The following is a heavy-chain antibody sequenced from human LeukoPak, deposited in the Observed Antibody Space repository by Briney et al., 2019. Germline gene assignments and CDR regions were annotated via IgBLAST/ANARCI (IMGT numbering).Heavy chain of an antibody. D-gene: IGHD1-26*01. Sequence: PGGPLRLSCAASGFTFSSYAMSWVRQAPGKGLEWVSAISGSGGSTYYADSVKGRFTISRDNSKNTLYLQMNSLRAEDTAVYYCAKDIGALVGAIDYWGQGTLVTVSS. CDR3: AKDIGALVGAIDY. V-gene: IGHV3-23*01. J-gene: IGHJ4*02. CDR1: GFTFSSYA. CDR2: ISGSGGST.